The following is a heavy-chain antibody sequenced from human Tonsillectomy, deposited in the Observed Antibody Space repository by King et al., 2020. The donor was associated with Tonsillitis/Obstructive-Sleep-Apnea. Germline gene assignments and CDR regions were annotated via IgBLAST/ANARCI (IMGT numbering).Heavy chain of an antibody. V-gene: IGHV4-34*01. Sequence: VQLQQWGAGLLKPSETLSLTCAVYGGSFIGYYCSWIRQPPGKGLEWIGEINHSGSTNYNPSLMSRVTISVDTSKNQFSLKLSSVTAADTAVYYCARGGHDYGDFYVDYWGQGTLVTVSS. J-gene: IGHJ4*02. CDR3: ARGGHDYGDFYVDY. D-gene: IGHD4-17*01. CDR1: GGSFIGYY. CDR2: INHSGST.